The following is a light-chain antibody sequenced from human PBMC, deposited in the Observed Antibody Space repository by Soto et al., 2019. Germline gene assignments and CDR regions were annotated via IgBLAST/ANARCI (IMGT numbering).Light chain of an antibody. V-gene: IGLV3-9*01. CDR2: RDS. Sequence: VLTQPPSVSVAPGKTARITCGGNNIGSKSVHWYQQKPGQAPVLVMYRDSNRPSGIPERFSGSNSGNTATLTISRAQAGDEADYYCQVWDSSTSSYVFGTGTKLTVL. CDR3: QVWDSSTSSYV. CDR1: NIGSKS. J-gene: IGLJ1*01.